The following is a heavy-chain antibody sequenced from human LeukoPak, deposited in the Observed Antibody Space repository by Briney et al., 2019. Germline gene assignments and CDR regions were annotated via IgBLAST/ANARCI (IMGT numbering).Heavy chain of an antibody. CDR2: ISSSGSYI. CDR3: AGCRDGYNSDY. CDR1: GFTFSSYS. J-gene: IGHJ4*02. D-gene: IGHD5-24*01. Sequence: PGGSLRLSCAASGFTFSSYSMNWVRQAPGKGLEWVSSISSSGSYIYYADSAKGRFTISRDNAKNSLYLQMNSLRAEDTAVYYCAGCRDGYNSDYWGLGTLVTVSS. V-gene: IGHV3-21*01.